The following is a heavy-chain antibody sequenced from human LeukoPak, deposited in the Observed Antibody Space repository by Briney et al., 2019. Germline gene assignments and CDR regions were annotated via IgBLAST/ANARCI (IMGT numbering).Heavy chain of an antibody. V-gene: IGHV3-23*01. CDR3: AKGGYDSRTKPSKRYAEYFQH. Sequence: PGGSLRLSCAASGFTFSSYAMSWVRQAPGKGLEWVSAISGSGGSTYYADSMKGRFTISRDNSKNTLYLQMNSLRAEDTAVYYCAKGGYDSRTKPSKRYAEYFQHWGQGTLVTVSS. CDR2: ISGSGGST. CDR1: GFTFSSYA. J-gene: IGHJ1*01. D-gene: IGHD3-22*01.